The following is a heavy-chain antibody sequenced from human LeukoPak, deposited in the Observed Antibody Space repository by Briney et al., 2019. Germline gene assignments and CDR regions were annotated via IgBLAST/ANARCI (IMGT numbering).Heavy chain of an antibody. V-gene: IGHV1-2*02. J-gene: IGHJ5*02. CDR1: GYTLTELS. Sequence: GASAKVSCKVSGYTLTELSMHWVRQAPGQGLEWMGWINPNSGGTNYAQKFQGRVTMTRDTSISTAYMELSRLRSDDTAVYYCARAPLSSSGWYLGFDPWGQGTLVTVSS. CDR3: ARAPLSSSGWYLGFDP. D-gene: IGHD6-19*01. CDR2: INPNSGGT.